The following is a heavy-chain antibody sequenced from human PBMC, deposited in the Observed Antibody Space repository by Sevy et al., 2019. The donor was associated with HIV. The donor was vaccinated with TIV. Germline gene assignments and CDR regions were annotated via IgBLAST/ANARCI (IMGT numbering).Heavy chain of an antibody. J-gene: IGHJ4*02. Sequence: GSLRLSCVASGFSVRDNYMTWVRQAPGKGLEWVSLIYSGGSTYYADSVKGRFLISRVSSKNTLFLHMNSLRAGDTAVYYCARGGEAKDFDYWGRGTLVTVSS. CDR3: ARGGEAKDFDY. V-gene: IGHV3-53*01. CDR1: GFSVRDNY. D-gene: IGHD3-16*01. CDR2: IYSGGST.